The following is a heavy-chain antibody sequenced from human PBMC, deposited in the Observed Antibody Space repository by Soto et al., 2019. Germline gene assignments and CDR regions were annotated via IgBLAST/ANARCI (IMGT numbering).Heavy chain of an antibody. J-gene: IGHJ4*02. D-gene: IGHD6-6*01. V-gene: IGHV4-30-2*01. CDR3: ARDHYSSSSHNYFDS. CDR1: GGSITSSEYS. Sequence: PSETLSLTCNVSGGSITSSEYSWNWIRQAPGKGLEWVGFIYHTGTLYYNPSLKSRVTISLDRSENLFSLKLGSVTAADTAVYFCARDHYSSSSHNYFDSWGEGTLVTVSS. CDR2: IYHTGTL.